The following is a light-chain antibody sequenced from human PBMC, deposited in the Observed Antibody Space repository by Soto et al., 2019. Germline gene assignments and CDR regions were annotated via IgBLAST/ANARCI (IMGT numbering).Light chain of an antibody. J-gene: IGKJ5*01. CDR2: TAS. CDR1: QNIASH. Sequence: HMSPASSSLASSFRDIVTITCRARQNIASHLNWYQQTPGKAPKRLIYTASILERGVPSRFSGSGSATDYTLTICNLRTHDCPTYYCQHGDPMGSFAQGTRLEIK. CDR3: QHGDPMGS. V-gene: IGKV1-39*01.